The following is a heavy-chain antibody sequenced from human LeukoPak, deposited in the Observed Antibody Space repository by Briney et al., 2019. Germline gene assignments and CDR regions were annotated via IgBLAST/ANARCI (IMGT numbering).Heavy chain of an antibody. CDR1: GGSISTYY. D-gene: IGHD3-10*01. Sequence: SETLSLTCTLSGGSISTYYWSWVRQPPGKGLEWIGYIYYTGSTDYNPSLKSRVTMSVDTSKNQFSLKLSSVTAADTAVYSCAKGSVRGEFDPWGQGTLVTVSS. CDR3: AKGSVRGEFDP. CDR2: IYYTGST. J-gene: IGHJ5*02. V-gene: IGHV4-59*01.